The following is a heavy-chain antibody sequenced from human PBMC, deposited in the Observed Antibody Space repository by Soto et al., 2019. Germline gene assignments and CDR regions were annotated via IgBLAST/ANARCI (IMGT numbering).Heavy chain of an antibody. Sequence: PSETLSLTCAVSGGSISSGGYSWSCIRQPPGKGLEWIGYIYHSGSTYYNPSLKSRVTISVDRSKNQFSLKLSSVTAADTAVYYCARALRFLEWSPMNAFDIWGQGTMVTVSS. V-gene: IGHV4-30-2*01. CDR1: GGSISSGGYS. CDR2: IYHSGST. CDR3: ARALRFLEWSPMNAFDI. D-gene: IGHD3-3*01. J-gene: IGHJ3*02.